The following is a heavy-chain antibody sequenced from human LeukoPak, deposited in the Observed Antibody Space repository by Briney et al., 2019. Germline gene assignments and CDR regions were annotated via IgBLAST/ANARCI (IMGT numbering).Heavy chain of an antibody. D-gene: IGHD5-18*01. CDR3: ARGYSYGYGDAFDI. CDR2: IYYSGST. CDR1: GGSFSSYY. V-gene: IGHV4-59*01. J-gene: IGHJ3*02. Sequence: SETLSLTCAVYGGSFSSYYWSWIRQPPGKGLEWIGYIYYSGSTNYNPSLKSRVTISVDTSKNQFSLKLSSVTAADTAVYYCARGYSYGYGDAFDIWGQGTMVTVSS.